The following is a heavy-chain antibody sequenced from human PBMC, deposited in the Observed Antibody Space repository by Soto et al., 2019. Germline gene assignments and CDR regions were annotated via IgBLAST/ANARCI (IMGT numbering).Heavy chain of an antibody. CDR2: INHSGST. CDR3: ARERGDSHWIDP. CDR1: GGSFSGYY. V-gene: IGHV4-34*01. Sequence: SETLSLTCAVYGGSFSGYYWSWIRQPPGKGLEWIGEINHSGSTKYNPSLKSRVTISVDTSKNQFSLKLSSVTGADTAVYYCARERGDSHWIDPWGQGTLVTVSS. D-gene: IGHD2-21*01. J-gene: IGHJ5*02.